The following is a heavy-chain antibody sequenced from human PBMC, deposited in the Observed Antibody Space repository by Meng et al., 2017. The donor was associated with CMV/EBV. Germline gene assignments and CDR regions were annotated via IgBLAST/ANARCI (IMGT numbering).Heavy chain of an antibody. V-gene: IGHV3-15*01. CDR2: IKSKTDGGTT. D-gene: IGHD4-11*01. Sequence: GESLKISCAASGFTFSNAWMSWVRQAPGKGLGWVGRIKSKTDGGTTDYAAPVKGRFTISREDSKNTLYLQMNSLKTEDTAVYYSTTDTVTTLTTSPMWYYYYYYGMDVWGQGTTVTVSS. CDR3: TTDTVTTLTTSPMWYYYYYYGMDV. CDR1: GFTFSNAW. J-gene: IGHJ6*02.